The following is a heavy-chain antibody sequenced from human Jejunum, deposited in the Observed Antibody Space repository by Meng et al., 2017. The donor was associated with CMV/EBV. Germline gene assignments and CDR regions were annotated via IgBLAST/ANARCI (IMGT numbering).Heavy chain of an antibody. V-gene: IGHV3-21*01. D-gene: IGHD2-2*01. CDR1: GFTFNSDG. CDR2: ISGSGSKI. CDR3: ARGIIIVPNAYYFDS. J-gene: IGHJ4*02. Sequence: GFTFNSDGMNWGRQAPGQGLEWVASISGSGSKIYYADSVKGRFTISRDNTKKSLYLQMNSLRAEDTAVYYCARGIIIVPNAYYFDSWGQGTLVTVSS.